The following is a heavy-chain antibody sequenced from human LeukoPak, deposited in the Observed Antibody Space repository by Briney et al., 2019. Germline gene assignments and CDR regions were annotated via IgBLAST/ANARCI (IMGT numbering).Heavy chain of an antibody. CDR2: IYPGDSDT. CDR3: ARSGGNYYSI. V-gene: IGHV5-51*01. Sequence: GESLKISFKGSGSRFTSYWIGWVRPMPGKGQEWMGIIYPGDSDTIYSPSFQGQVTISADKSTSTANLQWSSLKASDTAMYYCARSGGNYYSIWGQGTMVTVSS. J-gene: IGHJ3*02. D-gene: IGHD1-26*01. CDR1: GSRFTSYW.